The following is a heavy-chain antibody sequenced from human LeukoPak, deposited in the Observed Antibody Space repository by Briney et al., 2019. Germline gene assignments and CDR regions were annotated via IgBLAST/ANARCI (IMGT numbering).Heavy chain of an antibody. CDR2: IKGDGIST. D-gene: IGHD6-19*01. J-gene: IGHJ6*02. CDR3: ARDGVIFAVAGTADYYYYGMDV. V-gene: IGHV3-74*01. CDR1: GFDFSSNW. Sequence: GGSLRLSCAASGFDFSSNWMHWVRHAPGQGLVWVSRIKGDGISTNYADSVKGRFTISRDNAKNSLYLQMNSLRAEDTAVYYCARDGVIFAVAGTADYYYYGMDVWGQGTTVTVSS.